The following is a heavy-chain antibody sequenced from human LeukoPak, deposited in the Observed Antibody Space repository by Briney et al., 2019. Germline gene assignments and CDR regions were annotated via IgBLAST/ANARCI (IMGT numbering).Heavy chain of an antibody. Sequence: GRSLRLSCAASGFTFSSYWMHWVRQAPRKGLVWVSRINSHGSSISYADSVKGRFTISRDNAKNTLYLQMNSLRAEDTAVYYCAKEIKRATGKNWGQGTLVTVSS. J-gene: IGHJ4*02. V-gene: IGHV3-74*01. CDR2: INSHGSSI. CDR3: AKEIKRATGKN. D-gene: IGHD5-12*01. CDR1: GFTFSSYW.